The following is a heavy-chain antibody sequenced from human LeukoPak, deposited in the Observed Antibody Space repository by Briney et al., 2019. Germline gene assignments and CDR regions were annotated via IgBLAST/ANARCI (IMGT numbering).Heavy chain of an antibody. CDR2: ISGSGEST. V-gene: IGHV3-23*01. Sequence: PGGSLRLSRAASGFTFSSYAMSWVRQTPGKGLEWVSLISGSGESTYYADSVKGRFTISRDNSKNTLYLQMNSLRAEDTAVYYCAKIRDESSGFYYDAFDIWGQGTMVTVSS. CDR1: GFTFSSYA. J-gene: IGHJ3*02. D-gene: IGHD3-22*01. CDR3: AKIRDESSGFYYDAFDI.